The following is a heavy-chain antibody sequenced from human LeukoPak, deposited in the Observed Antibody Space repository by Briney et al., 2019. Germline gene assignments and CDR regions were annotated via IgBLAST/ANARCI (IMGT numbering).Heavy chain of an antibody. J-gene: IGHJ6*03. Sequence: GGSLRLSCAASGFTFSSYAMLWVRHAPGKGLEYVSAISSNGGSTYYANSVKGRFTISRDNSKNTLYLQMGSLRAEDMAVYYCARGYRGSSYGYAYHYMDVWGKGTTVTVSS. V-gene: IGHV3-64*01. D-gene: IGHD5-18*01. CDR3: ARGYRGSSYGYAYHYMDV. CDR2: ISSNGGST. CDR1: GFTFSSYA.